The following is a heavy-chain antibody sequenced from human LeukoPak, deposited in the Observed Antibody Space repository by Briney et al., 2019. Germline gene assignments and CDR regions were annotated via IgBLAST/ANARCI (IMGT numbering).Heavy chain of an antibody. Sequence: GGSLRLSCAASGFTFSNYIMNWVRQAPGKGLEWVSSISSSGSYIYYADSVKGRFTISRDNAKNSLYLQVNSLRAEDTAVYYCARVLGAPIPAAAIDYWGQGTLVTVSS. CDR2: ISSSGSYI. V-gene: IGHV3-21*01. D-gene: IGHD2-2*01. J-gene: IGHJ4*02. CDR1: GFTFSNYI. CDR3: ARVLGAPIPAAAIDY.